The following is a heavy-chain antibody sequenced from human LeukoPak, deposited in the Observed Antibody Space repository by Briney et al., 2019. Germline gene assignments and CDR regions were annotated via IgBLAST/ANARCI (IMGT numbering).Heavy chain of an antibody. CDR2: ISGSGDYT. V-gene: IGHV3-23*01. CDR3: AKDALPGITAAGTVY. CDR1: GFTFSSYG. Sequence: PGGTLSLSCADSGFTFSSYGMSWVRQAPGKGLEWLSAISGSGDYTYYADSVKDRFTISRDNSKNTLYLQMNSLRAEDAAVYYCAKDALPGITAAGTVYWGQGTLVTVSS. J-gene: IGHJ4*02. D-gene: IGHD6-13*01.